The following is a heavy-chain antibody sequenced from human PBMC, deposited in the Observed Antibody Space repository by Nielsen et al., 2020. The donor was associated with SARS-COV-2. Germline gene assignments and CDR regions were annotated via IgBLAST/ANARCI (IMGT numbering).Heavy chain of an antibody. J-gene: IGHJ2*01. CDR1: GSRFTSYS. CDR3: ARDQDGGAATSNWYFDL. CDR2: ITMSGAYM. Sequence: GGSLRPSCAALGSRFTSYSMNWVRKAPGKGQEWVAPITMSGAYMYYADSVRGGFTASRDNAENSLYLQMNSLGDEDTAVYYCARDQDGGAATSNWYFDLWGRGTLVIVSS. D-gene: IGHD6-25*01. V-gene: IGHV3-21*01.